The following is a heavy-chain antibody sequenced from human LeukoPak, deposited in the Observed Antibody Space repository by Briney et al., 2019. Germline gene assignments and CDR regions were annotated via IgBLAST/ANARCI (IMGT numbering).Heavy chain of an antibody. CDR2: ISSSGSTI. V-gene: IGHV3-11*01. Sequence: GGSLRLSCAASGFTFSDYYMSWVRQAPGKGLEGGSYISSSGSTIYYADSGKGRFTISRDNAKNSLYLQMNSLRAEDTAVYYCARVKVSGYDWAPPYMDVWGQGTTVTVSS. D-gene: IGHD5-12*01. CDR1: GFTFSDYY. J-gene: IGHJ6*02. CDR3: ARVKVSGYDWAPPYMDV.